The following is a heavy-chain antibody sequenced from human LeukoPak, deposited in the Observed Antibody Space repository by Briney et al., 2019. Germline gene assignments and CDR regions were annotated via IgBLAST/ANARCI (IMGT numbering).Heavy chain of an antibody. J-gene: IGHJ4*02. D-gene: IGHD3-16*02. CDR1: RLTLGAYA. V-gene: IGHV3-49*04. CDR3: TRAGKYVWGSYRSAPWFDY. Sequence: GGSLTLSCIASRLTLGAYAMRWVRHAPGKGREWVGFIRRKAYGGTTEYAASVKGRFTISRDDSKSIAYLQMNSLKTEDTAVYYCTRAGKYVWGSYRSAPWFDYWGQGTLVTVSS. CDR2: IRRKAYGGTT.